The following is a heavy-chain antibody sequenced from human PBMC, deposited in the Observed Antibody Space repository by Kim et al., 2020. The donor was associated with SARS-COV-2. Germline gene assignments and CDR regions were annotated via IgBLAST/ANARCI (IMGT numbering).Heavy chain of an antibody. CDR1: GFTFSSYD. J-gene: IGHJ3*02. V-gene: IGHV3-13*01. Sequence: GGSLRLSCAASGFTFSSYDMHWVRQATGKGLEWVSAIGTAGDTYYPGSVKGRFTISRENAKNSLYLQMNSLRAGDTAVYYCARGSSNYYDSSGPIMRAFDIWGQGTMVTVSS. CDR2: IGTAGDT. D-gene: IGHD3-22*01. CDR3: ARGSSNYYDSSGPIMRAFDI.